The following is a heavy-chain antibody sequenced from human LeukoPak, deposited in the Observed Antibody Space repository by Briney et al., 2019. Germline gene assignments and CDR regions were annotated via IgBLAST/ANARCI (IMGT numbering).Heavy chain of an antibody. CDR3: ARGYYGSGSHCCHMDV. CDR2: INHSGST. CDR1: VGSFSGYY. D-gene: IGHD3-10*01. J-gene: IGHJ6*03. V-gene: IGHV4-34*01. Sequence: PSETLSLTCAVYVGSFSGYYWSWIRQPPGKGLEWIGEINHSGSTNYNSSLKSRVTVSVDTSKNQFSLKLSSVTAADTAVYYCARGYYGSGSHCCHMDVWGKGTTITVS.